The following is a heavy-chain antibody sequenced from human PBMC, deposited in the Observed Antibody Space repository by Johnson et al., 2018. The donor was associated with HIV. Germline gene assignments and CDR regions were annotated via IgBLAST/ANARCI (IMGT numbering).Heavy chain of an antibody. V-gene: IGHV3-33*03. CDR3: AKDKRQTAIPQRAFDI. D-gene: IGHD6-25*01. CDR2: IRYDGSDK. J-gene: IGHJ3*02. Sequence: QMQLVESGGGVVQPGRSLRLSCAASGFTFSTFGMHWVRQAPGKGLEWVAFIRYDGSDKYYGDSVKGRFTISRDNSKNMLYLQMNSLRAEDTAVYYCAKDKRQTAIPQRAFDICGQGTMVTVSS. CDR1: GFTFSTFG.